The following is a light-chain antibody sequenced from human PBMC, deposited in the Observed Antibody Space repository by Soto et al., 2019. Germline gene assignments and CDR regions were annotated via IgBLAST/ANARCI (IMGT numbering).Light chain of an antibody. Sequence: EIVLTQSPATLSLSPGERATLSCRASQSVSSYLAWYQQKPGQSPRLLIYDASNRATGIPARFSGSGSGTDFTLTISSLEPEDFAVYYCQQRSNWQTFGQGPKVDI. CDR3: QQRSNWQT. J-gene: IGKJ1*01. V-gene: IGKV3-11*01. CDR1: QSVSSY. CDR2: DAS.